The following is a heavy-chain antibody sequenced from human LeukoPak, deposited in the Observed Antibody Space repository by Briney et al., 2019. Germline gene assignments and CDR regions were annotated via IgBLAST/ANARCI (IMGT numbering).Heavy chain of an antibody. Sequence: GGSLRLSCVASGFTLSDYGMHWVCEAPGKGLEWVTFIWYDGNNKYYADSGKGRFTISRDSSKNTLYLQMNSLRPEDTAVYHCAKEYSGSFEYWGQGTLVTVSS. CDR1: GFTLSDYG. J-gene: IGHJ4*02. D-gene: IGHD1-26*01. CDR2: IWYDGNNK. CDR3: AKEYSGSFEY. V-gene: IGHV3-30*02.